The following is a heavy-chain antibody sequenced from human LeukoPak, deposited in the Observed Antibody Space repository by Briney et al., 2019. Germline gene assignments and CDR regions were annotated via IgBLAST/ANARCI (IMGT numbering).Heavy chain of an antibody. CDR3: ASGMTTVVPFDY. D-gene: IGHD4-23*01. V-gene: IGHV4-39*07. CDR1: GGSISSSSYY. CDR2: IYYSGST. J-gene: IGHJ4*02. Sequence: SETLSLTCTVSGGSISSSSYYWGWIRQPPGKGLEWIGSIYYSGSTYYNPSLKSRVTISVDTSKNQFSLKLSSVTAADTAVYYCASGMTTVVPFDYWGQGTLVTVSS.